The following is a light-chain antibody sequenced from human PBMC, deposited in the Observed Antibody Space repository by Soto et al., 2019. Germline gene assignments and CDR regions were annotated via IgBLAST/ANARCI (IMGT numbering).Light chain of an antibody. CDR2: GNT. CDR3: GTRDSSRTGYV. CDR1: SSNIGAGYD. V-gene: IGLV1-40*01. J-gene: IGLJ1*01. Sequence: QSVLTQPPSVSGAPGHRVTISCTGSSSNIGAGYDVHWYQQLPGTAPKLLIYGNTNRPSGVPDRFSGSKSGTSATLVITGLQTGDEADYYCGTRDSSRTGYVFGTGTKVTVL.